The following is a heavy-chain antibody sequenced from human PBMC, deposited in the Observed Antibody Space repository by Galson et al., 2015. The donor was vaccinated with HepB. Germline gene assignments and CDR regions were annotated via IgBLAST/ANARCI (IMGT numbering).Heavy chain of an antibody. V-gene: IGHV3-23*01. Sequence: SLRLSCAASGFTFSSYAMSWVRQAPGKGLEWVSAISGSGGSTYYADSVKGRFTISRDNSKNTLYLQMNSLRAEDTAVYYCAKGSSSSGDFDYWGQGTLVTVSS. CDR3: AKGSSSSGDFDY. J-gene: IGHJ4*02. CDR2: ISGSGGST. D-gene: IGHD3-10*01. CDR1: GFTFSSYA.